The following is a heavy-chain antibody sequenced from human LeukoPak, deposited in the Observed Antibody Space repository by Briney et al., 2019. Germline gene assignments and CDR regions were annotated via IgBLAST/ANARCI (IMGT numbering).Heavy chain of an antibody. V-gene: IGHV3-30*02. CDR3: AKFPLDSGSYYADY. D-gene: IGHD1-26*01. Sequence: GGSLRLSCVASGFTFSDYDMHWVRQDPGKGLEWVASMRNDGSQIYYADSVKGRFTISRDNSKNTLYLQMNSLRAEDTAVYYCAKFPLDSGSYYADYWGQGTLVTVSS. CDR2: MRNDGSQI. CDR1: GFTFSDYD. J-gene: IGHJ4*02.